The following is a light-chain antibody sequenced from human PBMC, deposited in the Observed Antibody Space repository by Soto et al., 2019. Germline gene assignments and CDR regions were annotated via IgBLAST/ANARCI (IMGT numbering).Light chain of an antibody. CDR1: QSVSSY. Sequence: EIVLPQSPATLSLSPGERVTLSCRAGQSVSSYLAWYQQKPGQAPRLLIYDASNRATGIPARFSGSESGTDFTLTISSLEPEDFAVYYCQQRSNWTFGQGTKVDIK. J-gene: IGKJ1*01. CDR2: DAS. V-gene: IGKV3-11*01. CDR3: QQRSNWT.